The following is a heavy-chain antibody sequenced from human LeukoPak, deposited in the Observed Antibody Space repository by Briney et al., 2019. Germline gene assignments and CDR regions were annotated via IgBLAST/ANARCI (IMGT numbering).Heavy chain of an antibody. Sequence: SQTLSLTCAISGDSVSSNSAAWNWIRQSPSRGLEWLGRTYYRSKWYNDYAVAVKSRITINPDTSKNQHSLQLNSVTPGATAVYYCARDLGYCTSTSCYGVPSSYYGMDVWGQGTTVTVSS. J-gene: IGHJ6*02. CDR3: ARDLGYCTSTSCYGVPSSYYGMDV. V-gene: IGHV6-1*01. D-gene: IGHD2-2*01. CDR1: GDSVSSNSAA. CDR2: TYYRSKWYN.